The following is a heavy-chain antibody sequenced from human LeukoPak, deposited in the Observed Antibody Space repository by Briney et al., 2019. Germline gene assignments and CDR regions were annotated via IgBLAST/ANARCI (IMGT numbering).Heavy chain of an antibody. J-gene: IGHJ4*02. V-gene: IGHV4-59*11. D-gene: IGHD6-25*01. CDR3: ASSIGYSSGWPNDY. CDR2: IYYSGST. CDR1: GGSIISHY. Sequence: PSETLSLTCTVSGGSIISHYWSWIRQPPGKGLEWIGYIYYSGSTNYNPSLKSRVTISVDTSKNQFSLKLSSVTAADTAVYYCASSIGYSSGWPNDYWGQGTLVTVSS.